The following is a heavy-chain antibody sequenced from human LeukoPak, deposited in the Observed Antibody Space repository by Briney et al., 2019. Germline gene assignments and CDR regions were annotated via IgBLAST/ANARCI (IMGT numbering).Heavy chain of an antibody. V-gene: IGHV3-9*01. J-gene: IGHJ4*02. D-gene: IGHD3-9*01. CDR3: AKDIGYFDWVGYFDY. Sequence: PGRSLRLSCAASGFTFDDYAMHWVRQAPGKGLEWVSGISWNSGSIGYADSVKGRFTTSRDNAKNSLYLQMNSLRAEDTALYYCAKDIGYFDWVGYFDYWGQGTLVTVSS. CDR1: GFTFDDYA. CDR2: ISWNSGSI.